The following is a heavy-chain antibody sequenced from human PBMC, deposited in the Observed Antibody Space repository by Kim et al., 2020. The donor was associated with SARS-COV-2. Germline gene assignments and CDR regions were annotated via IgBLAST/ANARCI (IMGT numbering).Heavy chain of an antibody. V-gene: IGHV4-34*01. J-gene: IGHJ4*02. D-gene: IGHD3-22*01. CDR3: ARGTLAPVVVGTFDY. Sequence: PSLKSRVTISVDTSKNQFSLKLSSVTAADTAVYYCARGTLAPVVVGTFDYWGQGTLVTVSS.